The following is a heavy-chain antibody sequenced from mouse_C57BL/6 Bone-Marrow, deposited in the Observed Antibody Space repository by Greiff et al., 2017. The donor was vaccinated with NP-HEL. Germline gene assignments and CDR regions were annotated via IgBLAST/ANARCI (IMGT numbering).Heavy chain of an antibody. Sequence: DVMLVESGGDLVKPGGSLKLSCAASGFTFSSYGMSWVRQTPDKRLEWVATISSGGSYTYYPDSVKGRFTLSIDNAKNTLYLQMSSLKSEDTAKYSAAYPYDYDVAWFAYWGQGTLVTVSA. CDR3: AYPYDYDVAWFAY. J-gene: IGHJ3*01. V-gene: IGHV5-6*02. CDR2: ISSGGSYT. CDR1: GFTFSSYG. D-gene: IGHD2-4*01.